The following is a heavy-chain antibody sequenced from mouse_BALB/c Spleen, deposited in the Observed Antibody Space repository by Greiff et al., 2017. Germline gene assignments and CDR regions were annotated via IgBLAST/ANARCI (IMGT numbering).Heavy chain of an antibody. CDR1: GFTFSNYW. Sequence: EVKVEESGGGLVQPGGSMKLSCVASGFTFSNYWMNWVRQSPEKGLEWVAEIRLKSNNYATHYAESVKGRFTISRDDSKSSVYLQMNNLRAEDTGIYYCTLYYYGSSPYYYAMDYWGQGTSVTVSS. CDR3: TLYYYGSSPYYYAMDY. J-gene: IGHJ4*01. CDR2: IRLKSNNYAT. D-gene: IGHD1-1*01. V-gene: IGHV6-6*02.